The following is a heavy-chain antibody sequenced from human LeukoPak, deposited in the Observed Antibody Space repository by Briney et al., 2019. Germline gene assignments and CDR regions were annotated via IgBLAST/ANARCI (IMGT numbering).Heavy chain of an antibody. CDR1: GGSISSGAYY. V-gene: IGHV4-30-4*01. Sequence: SETLSLTCTVSGGSISSGAYYWTWIRQPPGKGLEWIGYIFYSGNTYYNPSLKSRVTISVDTSKNQFSLKLSSVTAADTAVYYCARAMYSYGFYFDYWSQGSLVTVSS. CDR3: ARAMYSYGFYFDY. D-gene: IGHD5-18*01. CDR2: IFYSGNT. J-gene: IGHJ4*02.